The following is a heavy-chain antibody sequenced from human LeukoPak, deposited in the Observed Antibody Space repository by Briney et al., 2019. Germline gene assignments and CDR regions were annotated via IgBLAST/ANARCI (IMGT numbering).Heavy chain of an antibody. CDR2: IGTAGDT. CDR1: GFTFSSYD. Sequence: PGGSLRLSCAASGFTFSSYDMHWVRQATGKGLEWVSAIGTAGDTYYPGSVKGRFTISRENAKNSLYLQMNGLRAGDTAVYYCAREGAVAGDFDYWGQGTLVTVSS. CDR3: AREGAVAGDFDY. D-gene: IGHD6-19*01. J-gene: IGHJ4*02. V-gene: IGHV3-13*01.